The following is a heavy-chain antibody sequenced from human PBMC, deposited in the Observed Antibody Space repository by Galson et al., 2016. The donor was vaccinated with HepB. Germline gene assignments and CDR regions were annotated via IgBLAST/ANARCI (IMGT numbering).Heavy chain of an antibody. CDR1: GYLIRSGYW. D-gene: IGHD1-26*01. Sequence: SETLSLTCPVSGYLIRSGYWWAWIRQPPGKGLDWIGSVYHDGTTYYSPSLMRRVTMSVDTSKNQFFLKLTSVTAADTAMYYCARGWDTSSWFDPWGQGTQATVSS. V-gene: IGHV4-38-2*02. CDR3: ARGWDTSSWFDP. CDR2: VYHDGTT. J-gene: IGHJ5*02.